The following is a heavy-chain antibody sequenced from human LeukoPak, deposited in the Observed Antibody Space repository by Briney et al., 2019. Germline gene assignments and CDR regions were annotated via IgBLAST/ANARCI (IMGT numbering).Heavy chain of an antibody. CDR3: ARVWGDHDEYGVGDY. CDR2: ISSSSSTI. J-gene: IGHJ4*02. Sequence: GGSLRLSCAASGFSFSSYSMNWVRQAPGKGLEWVSYISSSSSTIYCAASMKGRFTISRDNAKNSLFLQMSRLRAEDTAVYYCARVWGDHDEYGVGDYWGQGTLVTVSS. D-gene: IGHD4-17*01. V-gene: IGHV3-48*04. CDR1: GFSFSSYS.